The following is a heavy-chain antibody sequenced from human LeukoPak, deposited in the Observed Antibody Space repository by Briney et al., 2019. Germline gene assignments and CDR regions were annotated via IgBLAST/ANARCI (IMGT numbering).Heavy chain of an antibody. D-gene: IGHD5-12*01. Sequence: ASVKVSCKASGYTFTGYYMHWVRQAPGQGLEWMGSINPNSGGTNYAQKFQGRVTMTRDTSISTAYMELSRLRSDDTAVYYCARDRWGSGYDPSYFDYWGQGTLVTVSS. CDR3: ARDRWGSGYDPSYFDY. CDR2: INPNSGGT. V-gene: IGHV1-2*02. CDR1: GYTFTGYY. J-gene: IGHJ4*02.